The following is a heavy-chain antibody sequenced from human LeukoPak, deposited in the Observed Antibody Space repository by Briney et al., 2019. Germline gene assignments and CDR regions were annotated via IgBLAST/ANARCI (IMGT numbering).Heavy chain of an antibody. CDR2: IYNSGST. J-gene: IGHJ4*02. CDR3: ARRRDDYSNYGFDY. CDR1: GGSISSSSYY. Sequence: SETLSLTCTVSGGSISSSSYYWSWIRQPPGKGLEWIGYIYNSGSTNYNPSLKSRVTISVDTSKNQFSLKLSSVTAADTAVYYCARRRDDYSNYGFDYWGQGTLVTVSS. D-gene: IGHD4-11*01. V-gene: IGHV4-61*05.